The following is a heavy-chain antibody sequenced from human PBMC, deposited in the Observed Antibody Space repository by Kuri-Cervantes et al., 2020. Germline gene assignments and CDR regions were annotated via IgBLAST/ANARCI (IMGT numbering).Heavy chain of an antibody. CDR2: ISHISSNT. V-gene: IGHV3-48*02. Sequence: GGSLRLSCAASGFTFSSYAMHWVRQAPGKGLEWISYISHISSNTDYTDSVKGRFTISRDNVKNSLFLQMNSLRDEDTALYYCARDYSSTSGKHFDYWGQGTLVTVSS. J-gene: IGHJ4*02. D-gene: IGHD6-6*01. CDR1: GFTFSSYA. CDR3: ARDYSSTSGKHFDY.